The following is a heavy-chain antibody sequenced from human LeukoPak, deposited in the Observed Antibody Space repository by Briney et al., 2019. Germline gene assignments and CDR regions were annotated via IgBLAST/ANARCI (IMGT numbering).Heavy chain of an antibody. CDR1: GGSISSNSYS. J-gene: IGHJ4*02. D-gene: IGHD5-18*01. CDR3: ARNEAATAMASAFDY. Sequence: PETLSLTCTVSGGSISSNSYSWGWIRQPPGKGLEWIGSIYYSGSTYYNPSLKSRVTISVDTSKNQFSLNLRSVTAADTAVYYCARNEAATAMASAFDYWGQGTLVTVSS. V-gene: IGHV4-39*01. CDR2: IYYSGST.